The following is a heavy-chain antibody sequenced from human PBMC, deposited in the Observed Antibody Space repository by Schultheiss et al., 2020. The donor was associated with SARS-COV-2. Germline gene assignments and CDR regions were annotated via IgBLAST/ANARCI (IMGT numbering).Heavy chain of an antibody. D-gene: IGHD2-15*01. Sequence: GESLKISCAASGFTFSSYAMHWVHQAPGKGLEWVAVISYDGSNKYYADSVKGRFTISRDNSKNTLYLQMNSLRAEDTAVYYCARPLVVVVAATLSAFDIWGQGTMVTVSS. V-gene: IGHV3-30-3*01. CDR3: ARPLVVVVAATLSAFDI. CDR1: GFTFSSYA. J-gene: IGHJ3*02. CDR2: ISYDGSNK.